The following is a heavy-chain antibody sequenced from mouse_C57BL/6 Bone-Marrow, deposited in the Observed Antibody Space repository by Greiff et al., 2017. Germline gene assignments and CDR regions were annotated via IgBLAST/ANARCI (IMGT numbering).Heavy chain of an antibody. CDR3: APDSSGTDYYAMDY. CDR2: INPCNGGT. Sequence: EVQLQQSGPVLVKPGASVKMSCKASGYTFTDYYMNWVKQSHGKSLEWIGVINPCNGGTSYNQKFKGKATLTVDKSASTAYMALNSLTSKDTAVYYCAPDSSGTDYYAMDYWGQGTSVTVSS. D-gene: IGHD3-2*02. V-gene: IGHV1-19*01. CDR1: GYTFTDYY. J-gene: IGHJ4*01.